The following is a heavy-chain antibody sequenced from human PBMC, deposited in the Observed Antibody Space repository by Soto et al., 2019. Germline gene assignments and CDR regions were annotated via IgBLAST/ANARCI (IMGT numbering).Heavy chain of an antibody. CDR3: ARKSSSSSWFDP. Sequence: GASVKVSCKTSGYTFFSYGISWVRQAPGQGLEWMGWISGYNGNTNYAQKFQARVTMTADTSTRTAYMELGSLRSDDTAFYYCARKSSSSSWFDPWGQGTLVTVSS. D-gene: IGHD6-6*01. CDR2: ISGYNGNT. CDR1: GYTFFSYG. V-gene: IGHV1-18*01. J-gene: IGHJ5*02.